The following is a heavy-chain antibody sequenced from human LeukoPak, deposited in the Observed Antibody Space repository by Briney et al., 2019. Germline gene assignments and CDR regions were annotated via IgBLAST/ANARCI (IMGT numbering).Heavy chain of an antibody. V-gene: IGHV1-2*02. Sequence: ASVKVSCKASGYTFTGYYIHWVRQAPGQGLEWMGWINPNSGGTTFAQKFQGRVTMTWDTSISTAYMDLSRLTSDDTAVYCCASAPHYYSLDYWGQGTLVTVSS. D-gene: IGHD3-10*01. CDR3: ASAPHYYSLDY. CDR2: INPNSGGT. CDR1: GYTFTGYY. J-gene: IGHJ4*02.